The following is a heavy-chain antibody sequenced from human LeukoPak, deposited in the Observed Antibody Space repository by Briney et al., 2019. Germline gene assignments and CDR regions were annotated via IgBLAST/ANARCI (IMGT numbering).Heavy chain of an antibody. Sequence: ASVKVSCKASGGAFSSYAINWVRQATGQGLEWMGWMNPNSGNTGYAQKFQGRVTITRNTSIGTAYMELSSLRSEDTAVYYCARVRTTYCSSTSCYRFDPWGQGTLVTVSS. V-gene: IGHV1-8*03. J-gene: IGHJ5*02. CDR1: GGAFSSYA. D-gene: IGHD2-2*02. CDR3: ARVRTTYCSSTSCYRFDP. CDR2: MNPNSGNT.